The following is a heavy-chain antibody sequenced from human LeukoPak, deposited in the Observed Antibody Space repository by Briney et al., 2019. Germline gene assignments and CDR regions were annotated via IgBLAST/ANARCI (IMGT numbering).Heavy chain of an antibody. Sequence: GGSLRLSCAASGSTFGTYAMSWVRQPPGKGLEWVSPISASGDTTYHADSMKGRFTISRDNSKNTLYLQMNSLRAEDTAVYYCARGELRYFDWLPNLYSFDYWGQGTLVTVSS. V-gene: IGHV3-23*01. J-gene: IGHJ4*02. D-gene: IGHD3-9*01. CDR1: GSTFGTYA. CDR3: ARGELRYFDWLPNLYSFDY. CDR2: ISASGDTT.